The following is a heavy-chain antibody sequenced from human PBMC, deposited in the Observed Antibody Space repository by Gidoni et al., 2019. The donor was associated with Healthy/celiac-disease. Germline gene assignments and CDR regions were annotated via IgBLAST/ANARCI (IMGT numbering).Heavy chain of an antibody. CDR1: GYTFTSYG. D-gene: IGHD6-13*01. J-gene: IGHJ5*02. CDR2: ISAYNGNT. CDR3: ARDRNQPGIAAAGVGAGANWFDP. V-gene: IGHV1-18*01. Sequence: QVQLVQSGAEVKKPGASVKVSCKASGYTFTSYGIRWVRPAPGQGLEWMGWISAYNGNTNEAQKLQGRVTMTTDTSTSTAYMELRSLRSDDTAVYYCARDRNQPGIAAAGVGAGANWFDPWGQGTLVTVSS.